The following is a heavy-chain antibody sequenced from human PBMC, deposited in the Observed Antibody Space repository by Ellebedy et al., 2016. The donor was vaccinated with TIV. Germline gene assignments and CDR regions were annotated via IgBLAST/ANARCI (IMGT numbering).Heavy chain of an antibody. CDR2: IVPSDSYT. Sequence: PGGSLRLSCKGSGYSFTSYWSSWVRQLPGKGLEWMGRIVPSDSYTNYSPSFQGHVTISAHKSISTAYLQWSSLKASDTAMYYCARQRDSTDGYSSSSPFDYWGQGTLVTVSS. D-gene: IGHD6-13*01. CDR1: GYSFTSYW. V-gene: IGHV5-10-1*01. CDR3: ARQRDSTDGYSSSSPFDY. J-gene: IGHJ4*02.